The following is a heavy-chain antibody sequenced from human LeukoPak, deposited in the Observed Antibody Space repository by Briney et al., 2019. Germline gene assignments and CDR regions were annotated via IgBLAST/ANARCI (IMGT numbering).Heavy chain of an antibody. D-gene: IGHD5-24*01. V-gene: IGHV3-23*01. J-gene: IGHJ4*02. Sequence: GGXLXLSCAASGFXFSSYAMSWGRPAAGKGLEWVSAVSGSGGSTYYSDSVEGRFTISRDNSKNTLYLQMNSLRAEDTAVYYCAKADLDGYNYGPFDYWGQGTLVTVSS. CDR3: AKADLDGYNYGPFDY. CDR2: VSGSGGST. CDR1: GFXFSSYA.